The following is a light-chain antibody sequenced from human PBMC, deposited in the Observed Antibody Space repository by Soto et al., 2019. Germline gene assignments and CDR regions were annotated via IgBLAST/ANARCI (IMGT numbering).Light chain of an antibody. CDR1: QSISSW. CDR2: DAS. J-gene: IGKJ5*01. CDR3: QQYNSYWT. Sequence: DIQMTQSPSTLSGSVGDRVTITCRASQSISSWLAWYQQKPGKAPKLLIYDASSLESGVPSRFSGRGSGTEFTLTISSLQPDDFATYYCQQYNSYWTFGQGTRLEIK. V-gene: IGKV1-5*01.